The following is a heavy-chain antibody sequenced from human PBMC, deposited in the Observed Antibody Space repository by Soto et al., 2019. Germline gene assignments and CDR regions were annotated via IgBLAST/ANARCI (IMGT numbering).Heavy chain of an antibody. J-gene: IGHJ4*02. CDR1: GGLFSSYP. Sequence: QEQLVQSGAEVKKPGSSVKVSCKASGGLFSSYPISWVRQVPGHGLEWMGGIIPVFQTAYYTQRFQGRVTITADESTNTAYRALSSLRSEDTAIDYCARGGSGYTWFNEFWGQGTLVTVSS. D-gene: IGHD3-22*01. CDR2: IIPVFQTA. CDR3: ARGGSGYTWFNEF. V-gene: IGHV1-69*01.